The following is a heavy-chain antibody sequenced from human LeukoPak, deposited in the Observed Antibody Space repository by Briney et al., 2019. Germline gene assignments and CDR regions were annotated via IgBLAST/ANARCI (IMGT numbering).Heavy chain of an antibody. CDR1: GFTFSDYY. Sequence: GGSLRLSCAASGFTFSDYYMSWIRQAPGKGLEWVSNISSSSSYTNYADSVKGRFTISRDNAKNSLYLQMNSLRAEDTAVYYCARVPAYGDYFDYWGQGTLVTVSS. CDR3: ARVPAYGDYFDY. V-gene: IGHV3-11*05. J-gene: IGHJ4*02. CDR2: ISSSSSYT. D-gene: IGHD4-17*01.